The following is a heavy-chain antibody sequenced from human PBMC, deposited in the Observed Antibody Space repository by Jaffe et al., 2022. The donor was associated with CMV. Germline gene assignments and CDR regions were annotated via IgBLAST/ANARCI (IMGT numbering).Heavy chain of an antibody. V-gene: IGHV1-46*01. CDR3: ARDRMVYNDFWSGYSYNSGGFDI. CDR2: INPSGGST. J-gene: IGHJ3*02. CDR1: GYTFTSNY. Sequence: QVQLVQSGAEMKKPGASVKVSCQASGYTFTSNYIHWVRQAPGQGLEWMGIINPSGGSTSYTQKLQGRVTMTRDTSTSTVYMELSSLRSEDTAVYYCARDRMVYNDFWSGYSYNSGGFDIWGQGTTVTVSS. D-gene: IGHD3-3*01.